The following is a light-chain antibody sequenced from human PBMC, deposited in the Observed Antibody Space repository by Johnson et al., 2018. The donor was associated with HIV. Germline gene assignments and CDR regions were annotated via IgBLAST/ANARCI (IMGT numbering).Light chain of an antibody. CDR3: GTWDTSLSAGV. V-gene: IGLV1-51*02. Sequence: QSVLTQPPSVSAAPGQKVTISCSGSSSNIGNNYVSWYQQLPGTAPKLLIYENNKRPSGIPDRFSGSKSGTSATLGITGLQTENEDDYYCGTWDTSLSAGVFGSGTKVTVL. J-gene: IGLJ1*01. CDR2: ENN. CDR1: SSNIGNNY.